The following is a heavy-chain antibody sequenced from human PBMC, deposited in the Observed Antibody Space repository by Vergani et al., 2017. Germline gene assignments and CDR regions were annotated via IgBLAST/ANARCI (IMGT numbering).Heavy chain of an antibody. V-gene: IGHV3-74*03. D-gene: IGHD3-3*01. CDR2: ISPDGRTT. Sequence: EVQLVESGGGLVQPGGSLRLSCAASGFSFRTFSMFWVRQPPGKGLAWVSKISPDGRTTEYADSVRGRFTISRDNANSMLYLQMNSLRDDDTAVYYCARGLIVLEWLSQKNYYYYYMDVWGKGTTVTVSS. J-gene: IGHJ6*03. CDR3: ARGLIVLEWLSQKNYYYYYMDV. CDR1: GFSFRTFS.